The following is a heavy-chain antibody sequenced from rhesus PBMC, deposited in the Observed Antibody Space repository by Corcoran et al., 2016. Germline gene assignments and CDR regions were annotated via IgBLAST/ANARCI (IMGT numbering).Heavy chain of an antibody. D-gene: IGHD5-30*01. Sequence: QVQLQESGPGLVKPSETLSLTCTVSGDSLNINWWSWIRQPPGQGLDWFGEIDGGTGRTNFNPSLNGRISISRDASKNQFFLKLTSMAAADTAVYWCARIGFTGYGALAFWGQGVLVTVSS. V-gene: IGHV4-80*01. CDR1: GDSLNINW. CDR3: ARIGFTGYGALAF. J-gene: IGHJ4*01. CDR2: IDGGTGRT.